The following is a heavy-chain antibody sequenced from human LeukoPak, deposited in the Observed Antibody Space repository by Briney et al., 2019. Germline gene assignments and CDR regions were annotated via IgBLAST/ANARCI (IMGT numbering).Heavy chain of an antibody. Sequence: SETLSLTCTVSGGSISSYYWSWLRQPPGQGLEWIGYIYYSGSTNYNHSLKSRVTISVDTSKNKFSLKLTSVTAADTAIYYCARFDTTVTYFDYWGQGTLVAVSS. CDR2: IYYSGST. D-gene: IGHD4-11*01. J-gene: IGHJ4*02. CDR1: GGSISSYY. V-gene: IGHV4-59*01. CDR3: ARFDTTVTYFDY.